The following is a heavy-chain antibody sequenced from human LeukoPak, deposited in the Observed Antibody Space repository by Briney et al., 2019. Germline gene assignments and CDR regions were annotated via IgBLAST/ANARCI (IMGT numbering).Heavy chain of an antibody. J-gene: IGHJ4*02. Sequence: GGSLRLSCAASGFTFSSHGMCWVRQAPGRGLEWVSAISGSGGSTYYADSVKGRFTISRDNSKNTLYLQMNSLRAEDTAVYYCAKDYAATFDYWGQGTLVTVSS. CDR2: ISGSGGST. D-gene: IGHD2-15*01. V-gene: IGHV3-23*01. CDR3: AKDYAATFDY. CDR1: GFTFSSHG.